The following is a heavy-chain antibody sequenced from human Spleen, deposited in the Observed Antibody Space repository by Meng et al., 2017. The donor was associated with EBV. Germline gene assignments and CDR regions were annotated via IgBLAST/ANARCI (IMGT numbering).Heavy chain of an antibody. J-gene: IGHJ4*02. CDR2: ISPCNRNE. D-gene: IGHD5-24*01. CDR1: GYGFTSNR. Sequence: VQLVRSGAGVKKPSEPLTVACEAGGYGFTSNRISWVRQGSGQGLEGMGWISPCNRNEDNEEQFQGRVSMTMDTSPSSALMEVRSLRADDTAVYYCARDRDGYNGLDYWGQGTLVTVSS. V-gene: IGHV1-18*01. CDR3: ARDRDGYNGLDY.